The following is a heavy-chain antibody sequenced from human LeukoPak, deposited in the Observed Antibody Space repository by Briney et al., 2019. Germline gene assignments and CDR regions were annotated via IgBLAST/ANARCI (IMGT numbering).Heavy chain of an antibody. Sequence: GGSLRFSCAASGFTFGSYAMGWVRQAPGKGLEWVSAVSASGPNTYYADSVKGRFTVSRDNSKNTLYLQMSSLRADDTAVYYCARGRGSSRYYFDYWGRGTLVTVSS. J-gene: IGHJ4*02. CDR1: GFTFGSYA. D-gene: IGHD1-26*01. CDR2: VSASGPNT. V-gene: IGHV3-23*01. CDR3: ARGRGSSRYYFDY.